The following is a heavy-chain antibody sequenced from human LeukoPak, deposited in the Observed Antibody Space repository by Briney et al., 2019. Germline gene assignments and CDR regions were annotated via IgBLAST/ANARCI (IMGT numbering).Heavy chain of an antibody. Sequence: GGSLRLSCATSGFTFSSYSMNWVRQAPGKGLEWVSYISSSSGTIYYADSVKGRFTISRDNAKNSLSLQMKSLRAEDTTVYYCAREGHCSTTSCALDAIEIWGQGTLVAVSS. CDR3: AREGHCSTTSCALDAIEI. J-gene: IGHJ3*02. D-gene: IGHD2-2*01. CDR1: GFTFSSYS. V-gene: IGHV3-48*01. CDR2: ISSSSGTI.